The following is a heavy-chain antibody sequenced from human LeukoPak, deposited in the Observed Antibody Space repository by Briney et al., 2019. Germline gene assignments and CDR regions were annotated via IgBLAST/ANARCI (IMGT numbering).Heavy chain of an antibody. CDR1: GFTFSSYS. J-gene: IGHJ5*02. V-gene: IGHV3-21*01. D-gene: IGHD1-20*01. Sequence: GGSLRLSCAASGFTFSSYSMNWVRQAPGKGLEWVSSISSSSYIYYADSVKGRFTISRDNAKNSLYLQMNSLRAEDTAVYYCARGVDNWNQGGYDWSDPWGQGTLVTVSS. CDR2: ISSSSYI. CDR3: ARGVDNWNQGGYDWSDP.